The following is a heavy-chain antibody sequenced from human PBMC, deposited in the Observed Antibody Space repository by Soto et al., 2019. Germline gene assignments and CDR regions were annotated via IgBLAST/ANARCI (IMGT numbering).Heavy chain of an antibody. CDR3: ARGPYDFWSGYYAPLQNYYYYGMDV. D-gene: IGHD3-3*01. V-gene: IGHV4-4*07. CDR1: SGSLSNYY. CDR2: IFPSGAT. Sequence: PSETLSLTCTVSSGSLSNYYWSWIRQPPGKGLEWIGRIFPSGATNYNPSLKSRVTMSVDTSKSQFSLKLSSVTAADTAVYYCARGPYDFWSGYYAPLQNYYYYGMDVWGQGTTVTVSS. J-gene: IGHJ6*02.